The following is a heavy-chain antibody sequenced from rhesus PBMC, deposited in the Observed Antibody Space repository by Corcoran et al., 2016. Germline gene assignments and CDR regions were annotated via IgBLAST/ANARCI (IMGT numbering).Heavy chain of an antibody. CDR3: ARGYFYFDF. Sequence: QVHLQESGPGLVKPSETLPLTCAVSGSSINNNYWSWIRQAPGKGLEWIGLIYGSGGNTDYNPSLKSRVTISIDTSMNQFSLRLNSVTAADTAVYYCARGYFYFDFWGQGVVVTVSS. D-gene: IGHD2-2*01. CDR2: IYGSGGNT. J-gene: IGHJ6*01. V-gene: IGHV4S2*01. CDR1: GSSINNNY.